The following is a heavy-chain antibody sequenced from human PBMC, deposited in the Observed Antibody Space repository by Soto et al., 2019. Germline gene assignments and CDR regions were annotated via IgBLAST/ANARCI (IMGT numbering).Heavy chain of an antibody. CDR2: ISGSGGST. J-gene: IGHJ4*02. CDR1: GFTFSSYA. CDR3: AKQGLRYFDSFGPFDY. V-gene: IGHV3-23*01. Sequence: GGSLRLSCAASGFTFSSYAMSWVRQAPGKGLEWVSAISGSGGSTYYADSVKGRFTISRDNSKNTLYLQMNSLRAEDTAVYYYAKQGLRYFDSFGPFDYGGQGTLVTVSS. D-gene: IGHD3-9*01.